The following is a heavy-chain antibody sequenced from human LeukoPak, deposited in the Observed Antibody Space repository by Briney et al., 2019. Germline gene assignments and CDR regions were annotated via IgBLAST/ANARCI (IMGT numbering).Heavy chain of an antibody. CDR3: AKVGSMQIYYYGMDV. CDR1: GFTFSSYA. D-gene: IGHD2-2*01. Sequence: GGSLRLSCAASGFTFSSYAMSWVRQAPGKGLEWVPAISGSGGSTYYADSVKGRFTISRDNSKNTLYLQMNSLRAEDTAVYYCAKVGSMQIYYYGMDVWGQGTTVTVSS. CDR2: ISGSGGST. V-gene: IGHV3-23*01. J-gene: IGHJ6*02.